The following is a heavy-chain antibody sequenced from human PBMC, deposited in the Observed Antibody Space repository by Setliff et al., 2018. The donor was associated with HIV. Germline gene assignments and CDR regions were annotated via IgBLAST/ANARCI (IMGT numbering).Heavy chain of an antibody. CDR1: GGSISSGDYF. CDR2: IYYSGSA. J-gene: IGHJ4*02. CDR3: ARRIYGNNPYFDY. D-gene: IGHD4-17*01. V-gene: IGHV4-30-4*08. Sequence: SETLSLTCTVYGGSISSGDYFSSWIRQAPGKGLEWIGCIYYSGSAYYNPSLQRRVTISVDTSKNQVSLKLNSVTAADTAIYYCARRIYGNNPYFDYWSQGTLVTVSS.